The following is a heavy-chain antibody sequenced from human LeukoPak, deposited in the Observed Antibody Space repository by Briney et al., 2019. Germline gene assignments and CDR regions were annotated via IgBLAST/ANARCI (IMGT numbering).Heavy chain of an antibody. CDR2: ISSSSSYI. CDR1: GFTFSSYS. CDR3: ARGVAVAGTSDY. D-gene: IGHD6-19*01. V-gene: IGHV3-21*01. J-gene: IGHJ4*02. Sequence: PGGSPRLSCAASGFTFSSYSMNWVRQAPGKGLEWVSSISSSSSYIYYADSVKGRFTISRDNAKNSLYLQMNSLRAEDTAVYYCARGVAVAGTSDYWGQGTLVTVSS.